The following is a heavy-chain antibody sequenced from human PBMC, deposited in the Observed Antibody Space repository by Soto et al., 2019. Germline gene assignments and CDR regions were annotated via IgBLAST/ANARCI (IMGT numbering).Heavy chain of an antibody. V-gene: IGHV4-4*02. CDR2: IYHSGST. CDR3: ARSGSYGGGYFDY. Sequence: QVQLQESGPGLVKPSGTLSLTCAVSGGSISSSNWWSWVRQPPGKGLEWIGEIYHSGSTNYNPSLKSRATISVDKSKHQFPLKLGSGTAADTAVYYCARSGSYGGGYFDYWGQGTLVTVSS. CDR1: GGSISSSNW. D-gene: IGHD1-26*01. J-gene: IGHJ4*02.